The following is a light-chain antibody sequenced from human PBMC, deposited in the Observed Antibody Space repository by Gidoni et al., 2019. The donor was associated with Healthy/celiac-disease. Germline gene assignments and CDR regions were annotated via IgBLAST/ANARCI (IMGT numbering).Light chain of an antibody. CDR2: GAS. CDR1: QSVSSSY. V-gene: IGKV3-20*01. CDR3: QQYGSSPL. J-gene: IGKJ2*01. Sequence: EIVLTQSPGTLSLSPGERATLSCRASQSVSSSYLAWYQPKPGQAPRLLIYGASSRATGIPDRFSVSGSGTDFTLTISRLEPEDFAVYYCQQYGSSPLFGQGTKLEIK.